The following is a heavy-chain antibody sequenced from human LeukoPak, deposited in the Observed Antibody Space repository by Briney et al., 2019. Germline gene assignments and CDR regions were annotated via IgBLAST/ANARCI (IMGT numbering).Heavy chain of an antibody. Sequence: SVKVSCKASGGTFSSYAISWVRQAPGQGLEWMGGIIPIFGTANYAQKFQGRVTITADESTSTAYMELSSLRSEDTAVYYCARDRGAGYNWKEGDYYYGMDVWGQGTTVTVSS. CDR2: IIPIFGTA. J-gene: IGHJ6*02. CDR3: ARDRGAGYNWKEGDYYYGMDV. V-gene: IGHV1-69*13. CDR1: GGTFSSYA. D-gene: IGHD1-20*01.